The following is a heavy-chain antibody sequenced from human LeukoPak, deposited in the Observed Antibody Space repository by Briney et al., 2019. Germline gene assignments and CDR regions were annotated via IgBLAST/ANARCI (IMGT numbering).Heavy chain of an antibody. V-gene: IGHV1-69*01. J-gene: IGHJ4*02. CDR2: IIPIFGTA. CDR3: ATYYYDSSGYYLSGDY. D-gene: IGHD3-22*01. CDR1: GGTFSSYA. Sequence: SVKVSCKASGGTFSSYAISWVRQAPGQGLEWMGGIIPIFGTANYAQKFQGRVTITADESTSTAYMELSSLRSEDTAVYYCATYYYDSSGYYLSGDYWGQGTLVTVSS.